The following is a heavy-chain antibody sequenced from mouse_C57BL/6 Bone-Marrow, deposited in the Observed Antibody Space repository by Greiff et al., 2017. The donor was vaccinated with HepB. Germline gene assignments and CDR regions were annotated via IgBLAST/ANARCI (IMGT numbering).Heavy chain of an antibody. CDR3: ARIPCLYYGYGFYWYFDV. J-gene: IGHJ1*03. CDR1: GFSLSTFGMG. D-gene: IGHD2-2*01. CDR2: IWWDDDK. Sequence: QVQLKESGPGILQPSQTLSLTCSFSGFSLSTFGMGVGWIRQPSGKGLEWLAHIWWDDDKYYNPALKSRLTISKDTSKNQVFLKIANVDTADTATYYCARIPCLYYGYGFYWYFDVWGTGTTVTVSS. V-gene: IGHV8-8*01.